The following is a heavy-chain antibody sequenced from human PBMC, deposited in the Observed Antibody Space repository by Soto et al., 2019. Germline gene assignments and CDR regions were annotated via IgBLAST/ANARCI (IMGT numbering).Heavy chain of an antibody. V-gene: IGHV4-59*01. CDR2: IYYSGST. Sequence: SETLSLTCTVSGGSISSYYWSWIRQPPGKGLEWIGYIYYSGSTNYNPTLKSRVTISVDTSKNQFSLKLSSVTAADTAVYYFERAANYYDSSGYYNDSFDIWGQGTMVTVSS. D-gene: IGHD3-22*01. CDR1: GGSISSYY. CDR3: ERAANYYDSSGYYNDSFDI. J-gene: IGHJ3*02.